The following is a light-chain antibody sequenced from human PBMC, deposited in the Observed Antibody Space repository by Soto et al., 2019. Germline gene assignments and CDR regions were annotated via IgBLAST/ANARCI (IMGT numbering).Light chain of an antibody. CDR1: SSDVGGYDH. Sequence: QSALTQPASVSGSPGQSITISCTGTSSDVGGYDHVSWYQQHSGKASKLMLYDVSVRPSGVSNRFSGSKSGNTASLTISGLQAEDEAEYYCSSYTSTSTPVVFGGGTKLTVL. J-gene: IGLJ2*01. CDR2: DVS. V-gene: IGLV2-14*03. CDR3: SSYTSTSTPVV.